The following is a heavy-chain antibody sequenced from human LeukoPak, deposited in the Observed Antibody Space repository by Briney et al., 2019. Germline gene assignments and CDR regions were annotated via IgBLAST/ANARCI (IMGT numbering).Heavy chain of an antibody. V-gene: IGHV3-7*01. CDR3: ARISGSSKKYFQH. Sequence: GGSLRLSCAASGFTFSNYWMSWVRQAPGKGLEWVANIEQDGSEKYCVDSVKGRFTISRDNANNSVYLQMNSLRAEDTALYYCARISGSSKKYFQHWGQGTLVTVSS. J-gene: IGHJ1*01. D-gene: IGHD1-26*01. CDR2: IEQDGSEK. CDR1: GFTFSNYW.